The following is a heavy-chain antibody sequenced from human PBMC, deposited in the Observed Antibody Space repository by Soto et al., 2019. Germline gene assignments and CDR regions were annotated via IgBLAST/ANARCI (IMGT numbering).Heavy chain of an antibody. J-gene: IGHJ5*02. CDR2: IKQDVSER. CDR1: GFTFGNYW. V-gene: IGHV3-7*01. D-gene: IGHD2-21*01. Sequence: PGGSLRLSCAASGFTFGNYWMSWVRQAPGKGPEWVANIKQDVSERNYVDSVKGRFTISRDNAENSLYLQMNSLRVEDTGVYYCASARHIGPWGQGTLVTVSS. CDR3: ASARHIGP.